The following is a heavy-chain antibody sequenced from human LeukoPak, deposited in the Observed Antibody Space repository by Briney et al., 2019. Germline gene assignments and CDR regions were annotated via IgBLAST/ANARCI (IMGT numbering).Heavy chain of an antibody. D-gene: IGHD3-16*02. V-gene: IGHV4-34*01. CDR3: ARRRILIGTDLDY. CDR1: GGSFSGYY. J-gene: IGHJ4*02. CDR2: INHSGST. Sequence: SETLSLTCAVYGGSFSGYYWSWIRQPPGKGLEWIGEINHSGSTNYNPSLKSRVTISVDTSKNQFSLKLSSVTAADTAVYYCARRRILIGTDLDYWGQGTLVTVSS.